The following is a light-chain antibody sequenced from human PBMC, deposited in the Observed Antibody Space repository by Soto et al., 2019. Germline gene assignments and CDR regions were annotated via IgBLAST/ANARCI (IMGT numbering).Light chain of an antibody. CDR1: SSDVGGYNF. CDR3: SSYAGSNNVV. J-gene: IGLJ2*01. CDR2: EVS. V-gene: IGLV2-8*01. Sequence: QSALTQPASVSGSPGQSITISCTGTSSDVGGYNFVSWYQLHPGKAPKLMIYEVSKRPSGVPDRFSGSKSGNTASLTVSGLQAEDEADYYCSSYAGSNNVVFGGGTKLTVL.